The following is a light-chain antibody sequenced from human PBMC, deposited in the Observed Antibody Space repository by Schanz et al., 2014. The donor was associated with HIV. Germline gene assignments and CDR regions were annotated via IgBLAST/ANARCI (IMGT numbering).Light chain of an antibody. Sequence: EIVLTQSPGTLSLSPGERATLSCRASQSVSSSYLAWYQQRPGQPPRLLIYDASNRATGIPARFSGSGSGTDFTLTISRLEPEDFAVYYCQQYGSLPITFGQGTRLEIK. CDR2: DAS. J-gene: IGKJ5*01. CDR1: QSVSSSY. V-gene: IGKV3-20*01. CDR3: QQYGSLPIT.